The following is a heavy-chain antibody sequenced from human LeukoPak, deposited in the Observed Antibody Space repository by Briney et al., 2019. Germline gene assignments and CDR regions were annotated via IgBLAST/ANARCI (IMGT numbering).Heavy chain of an antibody. D-gene: IGHD6-19*01. J-gene: IGHJ4*02. CDR3: AKAEYSSVWFFDF. CDR2: VRSSSSDP. CDR1: GFTFSSFA. V-gene: IGHV3-23*01. Sequence: GGSLRLSCAASGFTFSSFAMSWVRQAPGKGLEWVSGVRSSSSDPYYADSVKGRFTLSRDNSKNTLFLQLNSLRAEDTAVYYCAKAEYSSVWFFDFWGQGTLVTVSS.